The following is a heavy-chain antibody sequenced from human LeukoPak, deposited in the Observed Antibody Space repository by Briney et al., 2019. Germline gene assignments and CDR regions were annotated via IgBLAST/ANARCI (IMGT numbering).Heavy chain of an antibody. V-gene: IGHV3-30*19. CDR1: GFTFSQNG. J-gene: IGHJ4*02. Sequence: PGGSLRLSCAASGFTFSQNGMHWVRQAPGKGLEWMAFIEYDGSDKYFADSVKGRFTISRDNSKNMLYLQMNSLRSDDTAVYYCARATAVGHYDILTGYIGHDYWGQGTLVTVSS. D-gene: IGHD3-9*01. CDR2: IEYDGSDK. CDR3: ARATAVGHYDILTGYIGHDY.